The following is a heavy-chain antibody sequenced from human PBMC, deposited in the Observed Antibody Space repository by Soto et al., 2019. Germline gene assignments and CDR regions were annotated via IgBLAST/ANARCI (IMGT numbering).Heavy chain of an antibody. CDR1: GGSFSGYY. D-gene: IGHD3-10*01. Sequence: QVQLQQWGAGLLKPSETLSLTCAVYGGSFSGYYWSWIRQPPGKGLEWIGEINHSGSTNYNPSLKSRVTISVDTSKNQFSLKLSSVTAADTAVYYCGRRWFGTLRRAFDIWGQGTMVTVSS. J-gene: IGHJ3*02. CDR3: GRRWFGTLRRAFDI. CDR2: INHSGST. V-gene: IGHV4-34*01.